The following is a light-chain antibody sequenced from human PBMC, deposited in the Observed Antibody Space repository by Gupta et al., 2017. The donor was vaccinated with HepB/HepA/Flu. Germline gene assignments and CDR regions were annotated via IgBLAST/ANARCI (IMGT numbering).Light chain of an antibody. V-gene: IGKV3-15*01. CDR2: GAS. J-gene: IGKJ1*01. CDR1: QSVNIN. Sequence: EIVMTQSPATLSVSPGERATLSCRASQSVNINLAWYQQKPGQAPRLLIYGASTRATGIPARFSGSGSGTEFTLTISSLQSEDCAVYYCQQYNNWPPWTFGQGTKVDIK. CDR3: QQYNNWPPWT.